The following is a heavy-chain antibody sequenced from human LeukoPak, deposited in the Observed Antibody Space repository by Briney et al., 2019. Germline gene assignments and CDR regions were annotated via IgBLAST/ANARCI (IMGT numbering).Heavy chain of an antibody. D-gene: IGHD1-7*01. J-gene: IGHJ6*03. CDR1: GGSINNYY. CDR3: ARGEKWNYNYYYMDV. CDR2: IYYSGST. Sequence: PSETLSLTCTVSGGSINNYYWSWIRQPPGKGLEWIGYIYYSGSTNYNPSLKSRVTIFVDTSKNQFSLKLNSVTAADTAVYYCARGEKWNYNYYYMDVWGKGTTVTVSS. V-gene: IGHV4-59*01.